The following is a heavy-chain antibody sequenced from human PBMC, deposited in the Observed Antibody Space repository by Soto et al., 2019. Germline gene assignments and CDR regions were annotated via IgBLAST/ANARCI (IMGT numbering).Heavy chain of an antibody. CDR1: GFTFSSYA. CDR3: ARDLSNSKDIAVAGTFDC. Sequence: QVQLVESGGGVVQPGRSLRLSCAASGFTFSSYAMHWVRQAPGKGLEWVAVISYDGSNKYYADSVKGRFTISRDNSKNTLYLQMNSLRAEDTAVYYCARDLSNSKDIAVAGTFDCWGQGTLVTVSS. V-gene: IGHV3-30-3*01. D-gene: IGHD6-19*01. CDR2: ISYDGSNK. J-gene: IGHJ4*02.